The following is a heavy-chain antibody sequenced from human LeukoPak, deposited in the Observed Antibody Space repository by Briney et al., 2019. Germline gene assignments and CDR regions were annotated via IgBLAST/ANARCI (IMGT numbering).Heavy chain of an antibody. CDR3: ARSGYSYGYSFDY. CDR1: GFTFSSYW. D-gene: IGHD5-18*01. CDR2: IKQDGSEK. J-gene: IGHJ4*02. Sequence: GGSLRLSCAASGFTFSSYWMSWVRQAPGKGLEWVANIKQDGSEKYYVDSVKGRFTISRDNAKNSLYLQMNSLRAEDTAVYYCARSGYSYGYSFDYWGQGTLVTVSS. V-gene: IGHV3-7*01.